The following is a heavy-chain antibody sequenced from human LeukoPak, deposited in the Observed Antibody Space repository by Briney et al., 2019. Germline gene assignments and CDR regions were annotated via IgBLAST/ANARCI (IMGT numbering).Heavy chain of an antibody. V-gene: IGHV1-24*01. CDR1: GYTFTGYY. Sequence: ASVKVSCKASGYTFTGYYMHWVRQAPGKGLEWMGGFDPEAGKTIYAQNLHGRLTVTDDTSTDTAYMQLSSLRSEDTAVYYCATDMVGYCGGVTCYSEAYWGQGTLVTVSS. J-gene: IGHJ4*02. CDR3: ATDMVGYCGGVTCYSEAY. CDR2: FDPEAGKT. D-gene: IGHD2-15*01.